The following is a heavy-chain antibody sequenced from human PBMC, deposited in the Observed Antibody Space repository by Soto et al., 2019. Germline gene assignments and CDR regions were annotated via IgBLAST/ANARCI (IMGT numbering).Heavy chain of an antibody. Sequence: GGSPRLSFAAPEFTFSKDAMSWVRQAPGKGLEWVSAISYGGGTTYYADSVKGRFTISRDNSKNTLYLQMNSLRAEDTAVYYCARDRVSMLRGAPDAIDIWGQGTMVTVS. CDR3: ARDRVSMLRGAPDAIDI. D-gene: IGHD3-10*01. J-gene: IGHJ3*02. CDR2: ISYGGGTT. CDR1: EFTFSKDA. V-gene: IGHV3-23*01.